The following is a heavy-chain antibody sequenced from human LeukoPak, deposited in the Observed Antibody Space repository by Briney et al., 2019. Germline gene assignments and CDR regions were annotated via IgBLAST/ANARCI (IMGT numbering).Heavy chain of an antibody. CDR1: GFTFDDYA. CDR3: AKDTARLHDAFDI. J-gene: IGHJ3*02. Sequence: GGSLRLSCAASGFTFDDYAMHWVRQAPGKGLQWVSGISWNSGSIGYADSVKGRFTISRDNAKNSLYLQMNSLRAEDTALYYCAKDTARLHDAFDIWGQGTMVTVSS. D-gene: IGHD2-21*02. CDR2: ISWNSGSI. V-gene: IGHV3-9*01.